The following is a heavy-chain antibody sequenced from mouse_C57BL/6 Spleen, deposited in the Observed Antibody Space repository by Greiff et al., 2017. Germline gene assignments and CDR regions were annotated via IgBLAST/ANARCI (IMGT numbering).Heavy chain of an antibody. D-gene: IGHD2-3*01. Sequence: VQLQQSVAELVRPGASVKLSCTASGFNFKNSYMHWVKQRPEQGLEWIGRIDPANGNTKYAPKFQGKATITADTSSNTAYLQLSSLTSEDTAIYYCAGEVYDGYRWGQGTTLTVTS. CDR1: GFNFKNSY. CDR2: IDPANGNT. V-gene: IGHV14-3*01. J-gene: IGHJ2*01. CDR3: AGEVYDGYR.